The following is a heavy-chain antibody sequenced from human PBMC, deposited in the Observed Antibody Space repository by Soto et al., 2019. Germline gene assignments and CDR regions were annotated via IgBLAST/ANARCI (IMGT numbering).Heavy chain of an antibody. V-gene: IGHV1-58*01. CDR3: AADEMATITLDY. CDR2: IVVGSGNT. D-gene: IGHD5-12*01. J-gene: IGHJ4*02. CDR1: GFTFTSSA. Sequence: VASVKVSCKASGFTFTSSAVQWVRQARGQRLEWMGWIVVGSGNTNYAQKFQERVTITRDMSTSTAYMELSSLRSEDTAVYYCAADEMATITLDYWGQGTLVTVSS.